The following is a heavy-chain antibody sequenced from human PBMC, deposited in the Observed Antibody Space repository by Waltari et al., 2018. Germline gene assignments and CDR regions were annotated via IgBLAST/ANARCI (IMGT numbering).Heavy chain of an antibody. Sequence: QVQLQQWGAGLLKPSETLSLTCAVYGGSFSGYYWSWIRQPPGKGREWIGEINHMGSTNYNPYLKGRVINSVDKSTNQCSLKLSSVTAAETAVDYGARTRYSSSSPLDYWGQGTLVTVSS. CDR1: GGSFSGYY. J-gene: IGHJ4*02. V-gene: IGHV4-34*01. D-gene: IGHD6-6*01. CDR2: INHMGST. CDR3: ARTRYSSSSPLDY.